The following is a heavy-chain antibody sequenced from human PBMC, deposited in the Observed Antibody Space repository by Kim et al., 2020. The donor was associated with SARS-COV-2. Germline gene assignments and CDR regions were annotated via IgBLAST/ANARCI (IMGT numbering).Heavy chain of an antibody. V-gene: IGHV5-51*01. CDR3: ARATYSSTYAFDF. Sequence: GESLKISCKGSGYSFTNYWIGWVRQMPGKGLEWMGIIYPGDSDTRYSPSFQGQVTISADKSISTAYLQWSSLKASDTAMYYCARATYSSTYAFDFWGQGTMVTVSS. CDR2: IYPGDSDT. J-gene: IGHJ3*01. CDR1: GYSFTNYW. D-gene: IGHD2-2*01.